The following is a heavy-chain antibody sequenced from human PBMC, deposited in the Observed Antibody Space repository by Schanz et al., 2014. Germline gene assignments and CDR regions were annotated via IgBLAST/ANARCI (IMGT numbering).Heavy chain of an antibody. CDR1: GGSVSSGGDY. V-gene: IGHV4-31*03. D-gene: IGHD1-1*01. CDR2: ISYSGST. Sequence: QVQLQESGPGLVKPSQTLSLTCTVSGGSVSSGGDYWSWIRQHPGKGLEWIGFISYSGSTYYNPSRKSRVPISLDTSKNQFSLTLTSLTAADTAVYYCARDTTWRLDLWGRGTLVTVSS. CDR3: ARDTTWRLDL. J-gene: IGHJ2*01.